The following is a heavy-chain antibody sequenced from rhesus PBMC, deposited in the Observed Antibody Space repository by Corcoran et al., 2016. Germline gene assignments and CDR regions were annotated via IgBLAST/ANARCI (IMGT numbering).Heavy chain of an antibody. Sequence: QVQLQESGPGVVKPSETLSLTCAVSGGSISDSYRWSWLRQPPVKGLGWIGYIYGSRTSNNYNPSLKSRVTISKGTSKNQFSLKLSSVTAADTAVYYCARADTAGTVIGYWGQGVLVTVSS. V-gene: IGHV4S10*01. CDR3: ARADTAGTVIGY. J-gene: IGHJ4*01. CDR2: IYGSRTSN. CDR1: GGSISDSYR. D-gene: IGHD5-30*01.